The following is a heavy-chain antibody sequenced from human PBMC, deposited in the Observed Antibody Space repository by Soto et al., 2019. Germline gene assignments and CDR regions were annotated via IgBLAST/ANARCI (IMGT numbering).Heavy chain of an antibody. CDR3: AKGVGFRDYVAGS. CDR1: GFPFSSYA. D-gene: IGHD4-17*01. J-gene: IGHJ5*02. Sequence: QVQLVESGGGVVQPGRSLRLSCAASGFPFSSYAMHWVRQAPGKGLEWVAIISEDGSNKYYADSVKGRFTISRDNTKNTLYLQMDSLRAEDTAVYYCAKGVGFRDYVAGSWGQGTLVTVSS. CDR2: ISEDGSNK. V-gene: IGHV3-30*18.